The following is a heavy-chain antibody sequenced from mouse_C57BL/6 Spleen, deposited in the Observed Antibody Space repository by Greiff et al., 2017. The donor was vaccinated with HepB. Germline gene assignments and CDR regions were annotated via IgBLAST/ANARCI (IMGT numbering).Heavy chain of an antibody. V-gene: IGHV1-11*01. CDR3: GRSNHEDYAMDY. D-gene: IGHD2-5*01. J-gene: IGHJ4*01. Sequence: VQLVESGAELASPGASVTLSCKASGYTFTDHIMNWVKKRPGQGLEWIGRIYPVSGETNYNQKFMGKATFSVDRSSSTVYMVLNSLTSEDLAVYYCGRSNHEDYAMDYWGQGTSVTVSS. CDR2: IYPVSGET. CDR1: GYTFTDHI.